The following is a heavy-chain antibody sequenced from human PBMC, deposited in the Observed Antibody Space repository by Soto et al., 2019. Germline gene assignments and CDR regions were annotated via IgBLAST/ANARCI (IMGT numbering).Heavy chain of an antibody. D-gene: IGHD3-3*01. CDR1: GDSVSSNSAA. Sequence: SQTLSLTCAISGDSVSSNSAAWNWIRQSPSRGLEWLGRTYYRSKWYNDYAVSVKSRITINPDTSKNQFSLQLNSVTPEDTAVHYCAKDVTMLGGDIWGYYYYGMDVWGQGTTVTVSS. CDR3: AKDVTMLGGDIWGYYYYGMDV. CDR2: TYYRSKWYN. J-gene: IGHJ6*02. V-gene: IGHV6-1*01.